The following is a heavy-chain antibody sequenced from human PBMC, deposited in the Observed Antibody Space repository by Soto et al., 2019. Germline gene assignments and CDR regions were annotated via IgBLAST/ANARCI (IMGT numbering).Heavy chain of an antibody. CDR2: ISGSGGST. CDR1: GFTFSSYA. V-gene: IGHV3-23*01. CDR3: AKAAGGYSNCYYYYGMDV. Sequence: SGGSLRLSCAASGFTFSSYAMSWVRQAPGKGLEWGSAISGSGGSTYYADSVKGRFTISRDNSKNTLYLQMNSQRAEDTAVYSRAKAAGGYSNCYYYYGMDVWGQGTTVTVSS. D-gene: IGHD4-4*01. J-gene: IGHJ6*02.